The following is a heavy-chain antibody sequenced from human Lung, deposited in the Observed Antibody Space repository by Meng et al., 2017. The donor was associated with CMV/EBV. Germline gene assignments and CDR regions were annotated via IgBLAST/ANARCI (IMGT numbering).Heavy chain of an antibody. J-gene: IGHJ3*02. Sequence: SXXVSXXASGYTFTSYYMHWVRQAPGQGLEWMGIINPSGGSTSYAQKFQGRVTMTRDTSTSTVYMELSSLRSEDTAVYYCARRQYQLVGLAAFDIWGQGTMVTVSS. CDR2: INPSGGST. D-gene: IGHD2-2*01. CDR1: GYTFTSYY. V-gene: IGHV1-46*01. CDR3: ARRQYQLVGLAAFDI.